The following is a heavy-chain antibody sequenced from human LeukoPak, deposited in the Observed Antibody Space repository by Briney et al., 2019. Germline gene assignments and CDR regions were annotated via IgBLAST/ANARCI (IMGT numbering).Heavy chain of an antibody. CDR2: ISWNSGSI. V-gene: IGHV3-9*01. Sequence: PGRSLRLSCAASGSTFDDYAMHWVRQAPGKGLEWVSGISWNSGSIGYADSVKGRFTISRDNAKNSLYLQMNSLRAEDTALYYCAKDIRPDYSNYVYESDAFDIWGQGTMVTVSS. D-gene: IGHD4-11*01. CDR1: GSTFDDYA. CDR3: AKDIRPDYSNYVYESDAFDI. J-gene: IGHJ3*02.